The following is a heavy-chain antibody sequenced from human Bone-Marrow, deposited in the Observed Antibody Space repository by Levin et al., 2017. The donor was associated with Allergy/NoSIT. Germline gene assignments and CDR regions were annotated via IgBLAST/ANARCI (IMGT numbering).Heavy chain of an antibody. CDR3: AKRANCGGDCFAFDV. CDR1: GGTSSNYP. CDR2: IMPLFGTS. V-gene: IGHV1-69*06. J-gene: IGHJ3*01. D-gene: IGHD2-21*01. Sequence: SVKVSCRASGGTSSNYPINWVRQAPGQGPEWMGGIMPLFGTSDSAQRFQGRVTFTADKSTSTHYMELSGLRSDDTAVYYCAKRANCGGDCFAFDVWGQGTMVTVSS.